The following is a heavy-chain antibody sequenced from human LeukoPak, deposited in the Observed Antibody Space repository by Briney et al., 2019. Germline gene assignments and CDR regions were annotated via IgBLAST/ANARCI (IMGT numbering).Heavy chain of an antibody. J-gene: IGHJ4*02. CDR2: INWNGGST. V-gene: IGHV3-20*04. CDR3: AREQRVAGYSYGFKG. CDR1: EFTFDDYG. D-gene: IGHD5-18*01. Sequence: GGSLRLSCAASEFTFDDYGMSWVRQAPGKGLEWVSGINWNGGSTGYADSVKGRFTISRDNAKNSLYLQMNSLRAEDTALYYCAREQRVAGYSYGFKGWGQGTLVTVSS.